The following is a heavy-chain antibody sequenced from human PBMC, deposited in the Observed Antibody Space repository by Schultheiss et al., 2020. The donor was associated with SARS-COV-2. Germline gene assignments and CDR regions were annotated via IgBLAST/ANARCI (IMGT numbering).Heavy chain of an antibody. D-gene: IGHD3-10*01. CDR3: ARQRQFGFDS. CDR2: IYPGDSDT. J-gene: IGHJ4*02. Sequence: GGSLRLSCKGSEYSFSTYWIGWVRQMPGRGLEWMGIIYPGDSDTRYSPSFQGQVTISVDKSISTAYLRWSSLKASDSGTYYCARQRQFGFDSWGLGTLVTVSS. V-gene: IGHV5-51*01. CDR1: EYSFSTYW.